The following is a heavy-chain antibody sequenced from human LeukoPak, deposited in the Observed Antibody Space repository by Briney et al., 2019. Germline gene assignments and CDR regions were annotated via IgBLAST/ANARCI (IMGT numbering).Heavy chain of an antibody. Sequence: KPSETLSLTCTVSGYSISSGYYWGWIRQPPGKGLEWIGSIYHSGSTYYNPSLKSRVTISVDTSKNQFSLKLSSVAAADTAVYYCARGPGGNYAPHYFDYWGQGTLVTVSS. V-gene: IGHV4-38-2*02. D-gene: IGHD2-2*01. CDR3: ARGPGGNYAPHYFDY. J-gene: IGHJ4*02. CDR2: IYHSGST. CDR1: GYSISSGYY.